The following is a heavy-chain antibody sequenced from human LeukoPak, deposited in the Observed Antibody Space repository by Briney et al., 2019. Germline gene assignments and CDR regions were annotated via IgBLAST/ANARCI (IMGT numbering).Heavy chain of an antibody. V-gene: IGHV3-33*06. J-gene: IGHJ5*02. D-gene: IGHD6-13*01. CDR2: IWYDGSNK. CDR3: AKYSSSWSQYNWFDP. CDR1: GFTFSSYG. Sequence: PGGSLRLSCAASGFTFSSYGMHWVRQAPGKGLEWVAVIWYDGSNKYYADSVTGRFTISRDNSKNTLYLQMNSLRAEDTAVYYCAKYSSSWSQYNWFDPWGQGTLVTVSS.